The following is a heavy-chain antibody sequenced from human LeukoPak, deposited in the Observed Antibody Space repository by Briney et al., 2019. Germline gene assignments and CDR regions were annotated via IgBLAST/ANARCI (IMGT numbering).Heavy chain of an antibody. CDR1: GFTFSSYG. V-gene: IGHV3-30*18. CDR2: ISYDGSNK. Sequence: GGSLRLSCAASGFTFSSYGMPWVRQAPGKGLEWVAVISYDGSNKYYADSVKGRFTISRDNSKNTLYLQMNSLRAEDTAVYYCAKGRGRYSYGPFDYWGQGTLVTVSS. J-gene: IGHJ4*02. D-gene: IGHD5-18*01. CDR3: AKGRGRYSYGPFDY.